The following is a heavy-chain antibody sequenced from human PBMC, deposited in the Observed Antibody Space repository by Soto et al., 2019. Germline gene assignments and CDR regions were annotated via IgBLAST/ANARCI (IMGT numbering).Heavy chain of an antibody. V-gene: IGHV1-69*12. D-gene: IGHD2-15*01. J-gene: IGHJ4*02. CDR3: ARESRYCSGGSCYFLPGIDY. CDR1: GGTFSSYA. Sequence: QVQLVQSGAEVKKPGSSVKVSCKASGGTFSSYAISWVRQAPGQGLEWMGGIIPIFGTANYAQKFQGRVTITADDSTSTALMELSSLRSEDTAVYYCARESRYCSGGSCYFLPGIDYWGQGTLVTVSS. CDR2: IIPIFGTA.